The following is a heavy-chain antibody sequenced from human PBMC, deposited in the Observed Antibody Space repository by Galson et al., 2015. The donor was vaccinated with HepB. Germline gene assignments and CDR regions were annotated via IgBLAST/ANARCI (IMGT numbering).Heavy chain of an antibody. J-gene: IGHJ4*02. D-gene: IGHD5-18*01. CDR2: ISRDGSIT. V-gene: IGHV3-74*03. CDR3: SRGRRTAMVTFD. CDR1: GFTFRNYG. Sequence: SLRLSCAASGFTFRNYGMHWVRQAPGKGLVWVSRISRDGSITKYADSVKGRFTTSRDNAKNTLYLQMNSLRVEDTAVYYWSRGRRTAMVTFDRGQGTLVTVSS.